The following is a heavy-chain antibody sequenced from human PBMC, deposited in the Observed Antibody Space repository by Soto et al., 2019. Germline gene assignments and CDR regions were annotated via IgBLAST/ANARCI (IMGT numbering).Heavy chain of an antibody. V-gene: IGHV4-30-2*01. CDR1: GGAIYSGLYS. CDR2: IYHSGST. CDR3: ASKRGNYLDY. Sequence: SETLSLTCAVFGGAIYSGLYSWSWIRQPPGKGLEWIGYIYHSGSTYYNPSLKSRVTISVDTSKNQFSLKLSSVTAADTAVYYCASKRGNYLDYWGRGALVTVSS. J-gene: IGHJ4*02. D-gene: IGHD3-16*01.